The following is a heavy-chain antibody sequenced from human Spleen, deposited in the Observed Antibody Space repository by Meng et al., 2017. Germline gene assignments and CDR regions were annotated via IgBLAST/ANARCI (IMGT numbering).Heavy chain of an antibody. J-gene: IGHJ4*02. CDR2: IDPKSGDT. V-gene: IGHV1-2*06. D-gene: IGHD3-22*01. Sequence: ASVKVSCKPSGYNFPDYWLHWVRRAPGQGLEWMGRIDPKSGDTHYAQRFQGRVTMTRGTSISTAYMELSGLRSDDTAVYYCAKDVTMIVVVITSFDYWGQGTLATFPS. CDR3: AKDVTMIVVVITSFDY. CDR1: GYNFPDYW.